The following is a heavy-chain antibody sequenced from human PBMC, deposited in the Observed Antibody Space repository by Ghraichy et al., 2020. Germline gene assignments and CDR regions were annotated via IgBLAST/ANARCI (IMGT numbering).Heavy chain of an antibody. Sequence: GGSLRLSCAASGFIFSGSAMHWVRQASGKGLEWVGRIRSKANSYATAYAASVKGRFTVSRDDSKNTAYLQMNSLKTEDTAVYYCTSLHDSFQHWGQGTLVIVSS. V-gene: IGHV3-73*01. CDR2: IRSKANSYAT. J-gene: IGHJ1*01. CDR1: GFIFSGSA. CDR3: TSLHDSFQH. D-gene: IGHD2-21*02.